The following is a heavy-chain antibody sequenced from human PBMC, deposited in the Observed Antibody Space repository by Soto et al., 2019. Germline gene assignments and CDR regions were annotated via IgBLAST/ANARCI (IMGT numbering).Heavy chain of an antibody. CDR2: IDPSDSYT. D-gene: IGHD4-4*01. V-gene: IGHV5-10-1*01. CDR3: ARNPTPVTTYYYGMDV. J-gene: IGHJ6*02. CDR1: GYSFTSYW. Sequence: PGESLKISCKGSGYSFTSYWISWVRQVPGKGLEWMGRIDPSDSYTNYSPSFQGHVTISADKSISIAYLQWSSLKASDTAMYYCARNPTPVTTYYYGMDVWGQGTTVTV.